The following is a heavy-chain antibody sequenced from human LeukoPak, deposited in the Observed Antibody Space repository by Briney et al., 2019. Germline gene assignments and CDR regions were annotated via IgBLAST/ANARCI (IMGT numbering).Heavy chain of an antibody. CDR1: GFTFSGYW. J-gene: IGHJ4*02. Sequence: PGGSLRLSCVGSGFTFSGYWMHWVRQDPGEGLVWVARINGDGTSTTYADFVKGRFTISRDNSRNKMYLLMNSLRAEDMGVYYCVRDRRSPDFWGQGTLVTVSS. CDR3: VRDRRSPDF. CDR2: INGDGTST. V-gene: IGHV3-74*03.